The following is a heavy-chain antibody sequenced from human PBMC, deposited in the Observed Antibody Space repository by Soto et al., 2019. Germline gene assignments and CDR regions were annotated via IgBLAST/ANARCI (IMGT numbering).Heavy chain of an antibody. CDR1: GGSISSGGYY. V-gene: IGHV4-31*03. CDR3: ARVKLRCITMIAAVPDSFDF. Sequence: SETLSLTCTVSGGSISSGGYYWSWIRQHPGKGLEWIGYIYYSGSTYYNPSLKSRVTISVDTSKNQFSLKLSSVTAADTAVYYCARVKLRCITMIAAVPDSFDFWGQGTMVTV. CDR2: IYYSGST. D-gene: IGHD3-22*01. J-gene: IGHJ3*01.